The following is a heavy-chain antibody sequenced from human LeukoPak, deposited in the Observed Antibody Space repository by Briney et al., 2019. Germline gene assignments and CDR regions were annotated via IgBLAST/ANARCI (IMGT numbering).Heavy chain of an antibody. Sequence: SETLSLTCTVSGDSINNYYLTWIRQPPGKGLECLGYIYYSGSTTYNPSLKSRVTISVDTSKNQFSLKLSSVTAADTAVYYCARLVAYYDILTGFSPVDAFDIWGQGTMVTVSS. CDR3: ARLVAYYDILTGFSPVDAFDI. J-gene: IGHJ3*02. CDR2: IYYSGST. V-gene: IGHV4-59*12. D-gene: IGHD3-9*01. CDR1: GDSINNYY.